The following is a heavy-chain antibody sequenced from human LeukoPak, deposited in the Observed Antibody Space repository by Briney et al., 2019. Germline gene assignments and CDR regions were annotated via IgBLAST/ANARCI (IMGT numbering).Heavy chain of an antibody. D-gene: IGHD3-3*01. CDR2: ISSSSSYI. Sequence: GGSLRLSCAASGFTFSSYSMNWVRQAPGKGLEWVSSISSSSSYIYYADSVKGRFTISRDNAKNSLYLQMNSLRAEDTAVYYCAKDVLEWLLYGYYFDYWGQGTLVTVSS. J-gene: IGHJ4*02. V-gene: IGHV3-21*01. CDR3: AKDVLEWLLYGYYFDY. CDR1: GFTFSSYS.